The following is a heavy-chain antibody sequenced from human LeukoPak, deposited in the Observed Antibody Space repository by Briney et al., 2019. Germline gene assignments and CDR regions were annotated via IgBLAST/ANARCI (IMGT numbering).Heavy chain of an antibody. CDR3: ARGDNYVFDV. Sequence: SETLSLTCAVYGGSFSGYYWSWIRQPPEKGLEWIGEISHDGSTNYNPSLKSRVTISVDKSNNHFSLKLTSVTAADTAMYYCARGDNYVFDVWGRGTLVSVSS. D-gene: IGHD5-24*01. CDR1: GGSFSGYY. CDR2: ISHDGST. V-gene: IGHV4-34*01. J-gene: IGHJ2*01.